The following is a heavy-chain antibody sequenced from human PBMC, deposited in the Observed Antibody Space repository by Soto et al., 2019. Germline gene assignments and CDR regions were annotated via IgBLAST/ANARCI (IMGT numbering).Heavy chain of an antibody. CDR3: AKGVELDF. Sequence: EVLLLESGGGLVQPGGSLRLSCEASGFSFSSFAMNWVRQAPGKGLEWVSAIGDGGASTYYADSVKGRFTISRDNSRNTLYLQLSSMSSGDTAVYFCAKGVELDFWGNGTMVTVSS. CDR1: GFSFSSFA. V-gene: IGHV3-23*01. CDR2: IGDGGAST. D-gene: IGHD1-26*01. J-gene: IGHJ6*04.